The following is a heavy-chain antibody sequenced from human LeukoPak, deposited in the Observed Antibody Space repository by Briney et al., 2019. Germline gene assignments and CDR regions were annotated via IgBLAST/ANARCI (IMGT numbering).Heavy chain of an antibody. D-gene: IGHD6-19*01. J-gene: IGHJ4*02. Sequence: PGGSLRLSCAASGFTFSSYAMSWVRQAPGKGLEWVSAISGSGGSTYYADSVKGRFTISRDNSKNTLYLQMNSLRAEDTAVYYCARSRRRAVVGTWDYWGQGTLVTVSS. CDR3: ARSRRRAVVGTWDY. CDR1: GFTFSSYA. CDR2: ISGSGGST. V-gene: IGHV3-23*01.